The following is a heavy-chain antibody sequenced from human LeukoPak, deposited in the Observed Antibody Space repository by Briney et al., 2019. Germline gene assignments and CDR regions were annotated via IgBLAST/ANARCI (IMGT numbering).Heavy chain of an antibody. CDR3: TTETNWYFDL. D-gene: IGHD1-1*01. CDR2: IKSKTDGGTT. Sequence: PGGSLRLSCAASGFTFTIAWMSWVRQAPGKGLEWIGRIKSKTDGGTTDYAAPVKGRFTISRDDSENTLYLQMNSLKTEDTAVYFCTTETNWYFDLWGRGTLVTVSS. CDR1: GFTFTIAW. J-gene: IGHJ2*01. V-gene: IGHV3-15*01.